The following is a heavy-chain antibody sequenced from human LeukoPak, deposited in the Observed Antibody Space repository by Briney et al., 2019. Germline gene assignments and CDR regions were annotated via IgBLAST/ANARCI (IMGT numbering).Heavy chain of an antibody. CDR3: ARESGGDYYMDF. CDR2: IWYDGSKK. J-gene: IGHJ6*03. Sequence: GSLRLSCATSGFTFTDYGLHWVRQAPGKGLEWVAVIWYDGSKKFYGESLEGRFTISRDDSKNTVYLEMSSLRVEDTAVYYCARESGGDYYMDFWGKGTTVIVSS. CDR1: GFTFTDYG. D-gene: IGHD3-10*01. V-gene: IGHV3-33*01.